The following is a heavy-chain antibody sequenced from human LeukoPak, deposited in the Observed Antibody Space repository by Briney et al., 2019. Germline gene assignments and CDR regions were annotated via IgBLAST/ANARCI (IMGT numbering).Heavy chain of an antibody. J-gene: IGHJ3*02. CDR1: GYTFIHYA. CDR2: IIPISGTA. D-gene: IGHD2-2*01. CDR3: ARRLKYCSSTNCHILQDDAFDI. Sequence: SVKVSCKASGYTFIHYAISWVRQAPGQGLEWMGGIIPISGTANYAQKFQGRVTITADESTSTAYMELSSLRSEDMAVYYCARRLKYCSSTNCHILQDDAFDIWGQGTMVTVSS. V-gene: IGHV1-69*13.